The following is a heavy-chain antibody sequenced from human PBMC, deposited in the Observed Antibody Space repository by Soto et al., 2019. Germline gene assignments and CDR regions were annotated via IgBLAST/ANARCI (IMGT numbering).Heavy chain of an antibody. CDR2: IVVGSGNT. D-gene: IGHD1-7*01. CDR3: AADSSELPFYYGMDV. Sequence: GASVKVSCKASGFTFTSSAVQWVRQARGQRLEWIGWIVVGSGNTNYAQKFQERVTITRDMSTSTAYMELSSLRSEDTAVYYCAADSSELPFYYGMDVWGQGTTVTVSS. J-gene: IGHJ6*02. CDR1: GFTFTSSA. V-gene: IGHV1-58*01.